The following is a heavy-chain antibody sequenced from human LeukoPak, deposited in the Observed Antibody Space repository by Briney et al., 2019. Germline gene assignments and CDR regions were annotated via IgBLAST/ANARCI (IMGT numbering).Heavy chain of an antibody. J-gene: IGHJ4*02. CDR1: GGXINSGDYI. CDR3: ARGLTSDKIDY. V-gene: IGHV4-30-4*01. CDR2: FHHGGSP. Sequence: SQTLSLTCTVSGGXINSGDYIWTWIRQPPGKSLEWIGRFHHGGSPSYNPSLQSRVTISADTSKNHFSLNLRSVSDADTAVYYCARGLTSDKIDYWGQGTLVTVSS. D-gene: IGHD4-17*01.